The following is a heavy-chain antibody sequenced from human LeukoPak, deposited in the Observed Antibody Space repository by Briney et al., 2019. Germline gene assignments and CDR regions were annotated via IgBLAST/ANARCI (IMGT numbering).Heavy chain of an antibody. J-gene: IGHJ4*02. D-gene: IGHD6-6*01. CDR2: ISWNSGTI. CDR3: ARDLSSSSSGFDY. Sequence: GRSLRLSCAASGFTFDDYAMHWVRQAPGKGLEWVSGISWNSGTIAYADSVKGRFTISRDNSKNTLYLQMNSLRAEDTAVYYCARDLSSSSSGFDYWGQGTLVTVSS. CDR1: GFTFDDYA. V-gene: IGHV3-9*01.